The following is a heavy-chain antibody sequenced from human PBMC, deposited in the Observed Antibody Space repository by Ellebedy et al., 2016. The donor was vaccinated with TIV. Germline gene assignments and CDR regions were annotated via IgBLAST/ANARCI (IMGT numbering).Heavy chain of an antibody. D-gene: IGHD3-16*01. Sequence: GESLKISXAASGFTFSSYAMSWVRQAPGKGLEWLSSISSGGSTKYYAESVKGRFTISRDNAKNSLYLQMNSLRDEDTAVYYCARSSVLGGKGGRGGMDVWGQGTTVSVSS. CDR3: ARSSVLGGKGGRGGMDV. V-gene: IGHV3-48*02. CDR1: GFTFSSYA. J-gene: IGHJ6*02. CDR2: ISSGGSTK.